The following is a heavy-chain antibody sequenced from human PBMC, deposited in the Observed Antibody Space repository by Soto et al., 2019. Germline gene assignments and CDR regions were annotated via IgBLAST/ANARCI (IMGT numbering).Heavy chain of an antibody. V-gene: IGHV3-7*05. CDR2: INQDGSER. Sequence: EAQLVESGGGLVQPGGSLRLSCAASGFTFTTFWMSWVRQAPGKGLEWVATINQDGSERYYVDSVRGRFTISRDNAKNSLDLQMNSLRAEDTAVYYCARDRGISTFGVAGHWGQGTLVTVSS. CDR1: GFTFTTFW. J-gene: IGHJ4*02. D-gene: IGHD3-3*01. CDR3: ARDRGISTFGVAGH.